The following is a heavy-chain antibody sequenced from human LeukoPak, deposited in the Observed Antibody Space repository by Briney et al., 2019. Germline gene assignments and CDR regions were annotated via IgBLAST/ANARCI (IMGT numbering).Heavy chain of an antibody. Sequence: SETLSLTCTVSGGSISSYYWSWIRQPPGKGLEWIGYIYYSGSTNYNPSLKSRVTISVDTSKNQFSLKLSSVTAADTAVCYCAREVAKASAFDIWGQGTMVTVSS. CDR2: IYYSGST. CDR1: GGSISSYY. CDR3: AREVAKASAFDI. J-gene: IGHJ3*02. V-gene: IGHV4-59*01.